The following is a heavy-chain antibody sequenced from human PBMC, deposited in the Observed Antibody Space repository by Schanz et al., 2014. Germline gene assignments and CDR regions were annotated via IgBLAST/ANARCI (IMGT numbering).Heavy chain of an antibody. CDR2: IKGKTDGGTA. V-gene: IGHV3-15*05. CDR3: ARDQGYTTSWHIFDV. D-gene: IGHD6-13*01. CDR1: GLTFTSAW. Sequence: EVQLVESGGGLVKPGGSLRLSCATSGLTFTSAWMSWVRQAPGKGLEWVGRIKGKTDGGTADYAAPMKGRFTISRDNAKNTLYLQMNSLSAEDTAVYYCARDQGYTTSWHIFDVWGQGTLVTVSS. J-gene: IGHJ4*02.